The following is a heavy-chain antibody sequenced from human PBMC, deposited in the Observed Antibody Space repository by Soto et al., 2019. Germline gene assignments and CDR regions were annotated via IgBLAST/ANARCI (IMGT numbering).Heavy chain of an antibody. CDR3: ALLGIIGMTSWFDP. J-gene: IGHJ5*02. CDR1: GFSLNSRGVG. D-gene: IGHD1-20*01. V-gene: IGHV2-5*02. CDR2: LYWVEDK. Sequence: QITLKESGPTLVKPTQTLTLTCTFSGFSLNSRGVGVGWIRQPPGKALEWLALLYWVEDKHFSPSLKSRITLTPDTSKSQVVLTMTNMDPVDTGPYDCALLGIIGMTSWFDPWGRGTLVTVSS.